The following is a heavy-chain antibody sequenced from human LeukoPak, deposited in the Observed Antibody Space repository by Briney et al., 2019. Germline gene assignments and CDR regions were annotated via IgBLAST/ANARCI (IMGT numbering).Heavy chain of an antibody. CDR1: GFTFRNYA. D-gene: IGHD3-10*01. CDR2: XXAGGGST. CDR3: AKGTTDYGSGYGMDV. V-gene: IGHV3-23*01. Sequence: GGSLRLSCAVSGFTFRNYAMNWVRQAPGKGXXXXXXXXAGGGSTYYADSVKGRFTISRDNSKNTLSLEMNSLRADDTAVYYCAKGTTDYGSGYGMDVWGKGTTVTVSS. J-gene: IGHJ6*04.